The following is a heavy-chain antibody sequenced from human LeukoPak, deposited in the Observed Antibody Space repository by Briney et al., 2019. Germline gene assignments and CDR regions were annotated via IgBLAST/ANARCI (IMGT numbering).Heavy chain of an antibody. CDR1: GFTFNSYA. CDR2: ISDSGGST. D-gene: IGHD5-12*01. CDR3: AKERAVWWLREFDY. V-gene: IGHV3-23*01. J-gene: IGHJ4*02. Sequence: PGGSLRLSCAASGFTFNSYAMSWVRQTPGKGPEWVSGISDSGGSTNYADSVKGRFTISRDNSRETLYLQMNSLRAEDTAVYYCAKERAVWWLREFDYWGQGTLVTVSS.